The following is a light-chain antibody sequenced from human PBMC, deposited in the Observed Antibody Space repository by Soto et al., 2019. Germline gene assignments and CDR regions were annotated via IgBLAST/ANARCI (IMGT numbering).Light chain of an antibody. CDR3: QQYNNWWT. CDR2: GAL. CDR1: KSVNSN. Sequence: EIVMTQSPATLSVSPGERATLSCRASKSVNSNLAWYQQKPGQAPRLLIYGALTRATGTPARFSGSGSGTEFTLTISSLQSEDLAVYYCQQYNNWWTFGQGTTVEIK. J-gene: IGKJ1*01. V-gene: IGKV3D-15*01.